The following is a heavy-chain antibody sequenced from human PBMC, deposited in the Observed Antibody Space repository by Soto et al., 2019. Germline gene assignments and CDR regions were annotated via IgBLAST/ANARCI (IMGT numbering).Heavy chain of an antibody. CDR2: VWYDGSNK. Sequence: HPGGSLRLSCAASGFTFSSYGMHWVRQAPGKGLEWVAVVWYDGSNKYYADSVKGRFTISRDNSKNTLYLQMNSLRAEDTAVYYCARDSSGDYYFDYWGQGTLVTVSS. V-gene: IGHV3-33*01. CDR3: ARDSSGDYYFDY. CDR1: GFTFSSYG. J-gene: IGHJ4*02. D-gene: IGHD4-17*01.